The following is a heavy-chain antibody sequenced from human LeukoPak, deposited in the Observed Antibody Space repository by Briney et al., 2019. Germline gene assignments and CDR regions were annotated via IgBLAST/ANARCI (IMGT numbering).Heavy chain of an antibody. J-gene: IGHJ4*02. CDR3: ARASNDYGDLGY. CDR2: ISSSGSSI. CDR1: GFTFSDYY. D-gene: IGHD4-17*01. Sequence: GGSLRLSCAASGFTFSDYYMSWIRQAPGKGLEWVSYISSSGSSIYYADSVKGRFSISRDNSKNTLYLQMNSLRAEDTAVYYCARASNDYGDLGYWGQGTLVTVSS. V-gene: IGHV3-11*04.